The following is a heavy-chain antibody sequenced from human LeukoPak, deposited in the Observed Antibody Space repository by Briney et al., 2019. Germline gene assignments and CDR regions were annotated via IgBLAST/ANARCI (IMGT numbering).Heavy chain of an antibody. CDR1: GNTFTSYD. Sequence: ASVKVSCKASGNTFTSYDINWVRQATGQGDEWMGWMNPNSGNTGYAQKFQGRVTMTRNTSISTAYMELSSLRSEDTAVYYCAREWIAARRLDYWGQGTLVTVSP. CDR3: AREWIAARRLDY. J-gene: IGHJ4*02. V-gene: IGHV1-8*01. D-gene: IGHD6-6*01. CDR2: MNPNSGNT.